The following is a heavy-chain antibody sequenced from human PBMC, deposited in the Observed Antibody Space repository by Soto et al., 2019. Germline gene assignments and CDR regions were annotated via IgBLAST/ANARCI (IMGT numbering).Heavy chain of an antibody. CDR3: ARDTYYYDSSGYYRLDF. V-gene: IGHV1-69*13. J-gene: IGHJ4*02. CDR2: IIPIFGTA. Sequence: SVKVSCKASGGTFSSYAISWVRQAPGQGLEWMGGIIPIFGTANYAQKFQGRVTITADESTSTAYMELSSPRSEDTAVYYCARDTYYYDSSGYYRLDFWGQGTLVTVAS. D-gene: IGHD3-22*01. CDR1: GGTFSSYA.